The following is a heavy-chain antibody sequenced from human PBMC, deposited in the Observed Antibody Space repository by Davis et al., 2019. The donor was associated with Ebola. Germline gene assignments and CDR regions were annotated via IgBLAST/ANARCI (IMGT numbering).Heavy chain of an antibody. V-gene: IGHV3-7*01. J-gene: IGHJ4*02. CDR1: GFTVSSNY. Sequence: GESLKISCAASGFTVSSNYMNWVRQAPGKGLEWVANIKQDGSEKYYVDSVKGRFTISRDNAKNSLYLQMNSLRAEDTAVYYCARVVTMIVVTWGQGTLVTVSS. CDR2: IKQDGSEK. CDR3: ARVVTMIVVT. D-gene: IGHD3-22*01.